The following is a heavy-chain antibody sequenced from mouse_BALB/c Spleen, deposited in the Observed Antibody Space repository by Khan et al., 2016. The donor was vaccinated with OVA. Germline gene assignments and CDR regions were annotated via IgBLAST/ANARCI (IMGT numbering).Heavy chain of an antibody. CDR2: ISPGSGDT. Sequence: QVQLQQSGAELARPGASVKLSCKASGYTFTDYYINWVKQRTGQGLEWIGEISPGSGDTYYNEKFKGKATLTADKSSHTAYMQLSSLTAEASAVYYCARRNYFGYTFAYWGQGTLVTVSA. D-gene: IGHD1-2*01. J-gene: IGHJ3*01. CDR1: GYTFTDYY. CDR3: ARRNYFGYTFAY. V-gene: IGHV1-77*01.